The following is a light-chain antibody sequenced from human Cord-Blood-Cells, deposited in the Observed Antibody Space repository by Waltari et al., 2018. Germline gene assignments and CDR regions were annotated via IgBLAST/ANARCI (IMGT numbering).Light chain of an antibody. CDR2: DAS. CDR1: QSISSW. CDR3: QQYNSYCT. Sequence: DIQMTQSPSTLSASVGDSVTITCRASQSISSWLAWYQQKPGKAPKLLIYDASSLESGVPSRYSGRGSGTEFTLTISSLQPDDFATYYCQQYNSYCTFGQGTKVEIK. V-gene: IGKV1-5*01. J-gene: IGKJ1*01.